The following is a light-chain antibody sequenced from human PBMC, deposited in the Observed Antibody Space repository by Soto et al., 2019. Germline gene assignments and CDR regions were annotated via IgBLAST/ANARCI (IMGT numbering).Light chain of an antibody. V-gene: IGKV3-11*01. CDR2: DAS. J-gene: IGKJ4*01. CDR1: QSVSSS. CDR3: QQRSNWPLLT. Sequence: EIVLTQSPATLSLSPGERATLSCRASQSVSSSLAWYQQKPGQAPRLLIYDASNRATGIPARFSGSGSGTDFTLTISSLEPEDFAVYYCQQRSNWPLLTFGGGNKVEIK.